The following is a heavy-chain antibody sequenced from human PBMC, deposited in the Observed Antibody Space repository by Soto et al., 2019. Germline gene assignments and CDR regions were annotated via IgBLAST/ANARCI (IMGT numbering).Heavy chain of an antibody. CDR2: ISAHNGNT. V-gene: IGHV1-18*01. CDR1: GYTITSYG. CDR3: ARGRYGDY. D-gene: IGHD1-1*01. J-gene: IGHJ4*02. Sequence: QVHLVQSGAEVKKPGASVKVSCKCSGYTITSYGITWVRQAPGQGLEWMGWISAHNGNTDYAQKVQGRVTVTRDTSTSTAYMELRSLRSDDTAVYYCARGRYGDYWGQGALVTVSS.